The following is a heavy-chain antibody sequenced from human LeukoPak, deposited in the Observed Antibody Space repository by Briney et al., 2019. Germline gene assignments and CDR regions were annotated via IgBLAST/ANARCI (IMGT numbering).Heavy chain of an antibody. V-gene: IGHV3-21*01. CDR3: ARAEGDYLNYYGMDV. J-gene: IGHJ6*02. CDR1: GFTLSSYS. CDR2: ISSSSSYI. D-gene: IGHD4-17*01. Sequence: GGSLRLSCAASGFTLSSYSMNWVRQAPGKGLEWVSSISSSSSYIHYADSVKGRFTISRDNAKNSLCLQMNSLRAEDTAVYYCARAEGDYLNYYGMDVWGQGTTVTVSS.